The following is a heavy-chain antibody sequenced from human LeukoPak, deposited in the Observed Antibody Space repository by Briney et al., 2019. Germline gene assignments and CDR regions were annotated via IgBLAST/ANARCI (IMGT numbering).Heavy chain of an antibody. CDR3: ARLVVPAARINAFDI. V-gene: IGHV3-21*01. D-gene: IGHD2-2*01. CDR2: ISSSSSYI. CDR1: GFTFSRYW. Sequence: GGSLRLSCAASGFTFSRYWMTWVRQAPGKGLEWVSSISSSSSYIYYADSVKGRFTISRDNAKNSLYLQMNSLRAEDTAVYYCARLVVPAARINAFDIWGQGTMVTVSS. J-gene: IGHJ3*02.